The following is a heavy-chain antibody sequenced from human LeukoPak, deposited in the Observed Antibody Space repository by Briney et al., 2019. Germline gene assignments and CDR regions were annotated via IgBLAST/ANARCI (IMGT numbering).Heavy chain of an antibody. Sequence: PGGSLGLSCAASGFTFSSYSMNWVRQAPGKGLEWVSSISSSSSYIYYADSVKGRFTISRDNAKNSLYLQMNSLRAEDTAVYYCARGSYSSGYYYVPPPQNFDYWGQGTLVTVSS. CDR3: ARGSYSSGYYYVPPPQNFDY. V-gene: IGHV3-21*01. CDR1: GFTFSSYS. CDR2: ISSSSSYI. J-gene: IGHJ4*02. D-gene: IGHD3-22*01.